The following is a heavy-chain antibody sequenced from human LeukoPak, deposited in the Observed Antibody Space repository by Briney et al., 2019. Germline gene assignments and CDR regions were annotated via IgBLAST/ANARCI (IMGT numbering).Heavy chain of an antibody. V-gene: IGHV3-33*01. CDR1: GFTFGGYG. Sequence: GRSLRLSCAGSGFTFGGYGMHWFRQAPGKGLEWVAVIAYDGSRAFYADSVKGRFTISRDNSKNTMSVQMDDLRAEDTAVYYCTRYNNDHFDYWGQGTLVTVSS. CDR3: TRYNNDHFDY. J-gene: IGHJ4*02. CDR2: IAYDGSRA. D-gene: IGHD1-14*01.